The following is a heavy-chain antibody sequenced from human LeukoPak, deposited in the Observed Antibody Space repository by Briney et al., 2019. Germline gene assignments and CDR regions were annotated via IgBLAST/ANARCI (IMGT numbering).Heavy chain of an antibody. CDR1: GFTFNTYA. CDR3: AKDPLPGRLGAFDF. CDR2: IMGSGGGA. D-gene: IGHD1-26*01. Sequence: GGSLRLSCAASGFTFNTYAMTWVRQTPGKGLEWVSSIMGSGGGAYYEDSVKGRFTISRDNSKNTLYLQMNSLRAEDTAVYYCAKDPLPGRLGAFDFWGQGTLVTVSS. V-gene: IGHV3-23*01. J-gene: IGHJ4*02.